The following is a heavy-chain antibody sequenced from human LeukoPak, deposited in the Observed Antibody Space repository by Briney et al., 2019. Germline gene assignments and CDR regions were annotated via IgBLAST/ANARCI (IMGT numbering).Heavy chain of an antibody. CDR3: ARDQLEYSSSWTDY. D-gene: IGHD6-6*01. Sequence: SETLSLTCTVSGYSISSGYYWGWIRQPPGKGLEWIGSIYHSGSTYYNPSLKSRVTISVDTSKNQFSLKLSSVTAADTAVYYCARDQLEYSSSWTDYWGQGTLVTVSS. V-gene: IGHV4-38-2*02. CDR2: IYHSGST. J-gene: IGHJ4*02. CDR1: GYSISSGYY.